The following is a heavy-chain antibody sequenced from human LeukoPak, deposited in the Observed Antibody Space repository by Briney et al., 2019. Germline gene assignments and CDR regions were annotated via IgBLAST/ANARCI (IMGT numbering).Heavy chain of an antibody. D-gene: IGHD3-10*01. CDR1: GFTFSSYW. J-gene: IGHJ4*02. V-gene: IGHV3-7*01. CDR2: IKQDGSEK. Sequence: GGSLRLSCAASGFTFSSYWMSWVRQAPGKGLEWVANIKQDGSEKYYVDSVKGRFTISRDNAKNSLYLQMNSLRAEDTAVYYCARGTGYYGSGEFDYWGQGTLVTVSS. CDR3: ARGTGYYGSGEFDY.